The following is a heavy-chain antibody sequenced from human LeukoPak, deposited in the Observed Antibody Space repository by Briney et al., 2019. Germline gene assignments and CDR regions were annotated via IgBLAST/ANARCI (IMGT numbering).Heavy chain of an antibody. D-gene: IGHD3-3*01. CDR3: AKEAIEGRWYFDY. J-gene: IGHJ4*02. V-gene: IGHV3-33*06. CDR2: IWFDGSNK. CDR1: GFTFNNCG. Sequence: GGSLRLSCAASGFTFNNCGMHWVRQAPGKGLEWVAVIWFDGSNKYYADSVKGRFTISRANSKNTLFLQMSSLRAEDTAVYYCAKEAIEGRWYFDYWGQGTLVTVSS.